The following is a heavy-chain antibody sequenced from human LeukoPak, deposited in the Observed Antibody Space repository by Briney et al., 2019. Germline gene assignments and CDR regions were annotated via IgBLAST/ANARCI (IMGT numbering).Heavy chain of an antibody. CDR3: AXXXXAHYYGSLLAY. V-gene: IGHV3-23*01. Sequence: GGSLRLSCAASGFTFNSYAMNWVRQAPGKGLEWVSSISDTGVSTYYADSVKGRFTISRDNSKNTLYLQMNSLRVEDTAIYYCAXXXXAHYYGSLLAYWGQGTLVTVSS. D-gene: IGHD3-10*01. J-gene: IGHJ4*02. CDR2: ISDTGVST. CDR1: GFTFNSYA.